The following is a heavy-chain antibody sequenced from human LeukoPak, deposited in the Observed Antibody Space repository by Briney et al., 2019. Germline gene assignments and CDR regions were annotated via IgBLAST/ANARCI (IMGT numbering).Heavy chain of an antibody. Sequence: GGSLRLSCAASGFTFSSYSMDWVRQAAGKGLEWFSSISSSSSYIYYADSVKGRFTISRDNAKNSLYLQMNSLRAEDTAVYYCAREGSGYDYDFDYWGQGTLVTVSS. CDR2: ISSSSSYI. CDR1: GFTFSSYS. CDR3: AREGSGYDYDFDY. V-gene: IGHV3-21*01. J-gene: IGHJ4*02. D-gene: IGHD5-12*01.